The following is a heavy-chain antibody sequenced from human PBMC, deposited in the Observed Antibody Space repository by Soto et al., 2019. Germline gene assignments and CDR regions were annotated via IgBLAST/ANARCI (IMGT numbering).Heavy chain of an antibody. V-gene: IGHV3-23*01. CDR1: GFTFSSYA. Sequence: PRGSLSLSCAASGFTFSSYAMSWVRQAPGKGLEWVSAISGSGGSTYYADSVKGRFTISRDNSKNTLYLQMNSLRAEDTAVYYCAKESIRWTSFDYWGQGTLVTVSS. D-gene: IGHD2-21*01. J-gene: IGHJ4*02. CDR3: AKESIRWTSFDY. CDR2: ISGSGGST.